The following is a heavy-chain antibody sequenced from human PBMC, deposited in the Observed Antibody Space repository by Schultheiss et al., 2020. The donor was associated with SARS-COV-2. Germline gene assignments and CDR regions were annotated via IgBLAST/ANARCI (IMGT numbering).Heavy chain of an antibody. J-gene: IGHJ4*02. CDR3: ARADGYDFRYCSGGSCYGDY. D-gene: IGHD2-15*01. CDR2: IYYSGST. CDR1: GGSISSYY. Sequence: SQTLSLTCTVSGGSISSYYWSWIRQPPGKGLEWIGYIYYSGSTNYNPSLKSRVTISVDTSKNQFSLKLSSVTAADTAVYYCARADGYDFRYCSGGSCYGDYWGQGTLVTVSS. V-gene: IGHV4-59*12.